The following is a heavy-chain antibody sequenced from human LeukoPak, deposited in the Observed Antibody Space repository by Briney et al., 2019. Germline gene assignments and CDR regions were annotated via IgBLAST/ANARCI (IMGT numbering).Heavy chain of an antibody. D-gene: IGHD4-23*01. CDR1: GSTFTGYY. V-gene: IGHV1-2*02. CDR2: INPNSGGT. CDR3: ARDGGNPARYFQH. Sequence: ASEKVSCKASGSTFTGYYMHWVRQAPGQGLEWMGWINPNSGGTNYAQKFQGRVTMTRDTSISTAYMELSRLRSDDTAVYYCARDGGNPARYFQHWGQGTLVTVSS. J-gene: IGHJ1*01.